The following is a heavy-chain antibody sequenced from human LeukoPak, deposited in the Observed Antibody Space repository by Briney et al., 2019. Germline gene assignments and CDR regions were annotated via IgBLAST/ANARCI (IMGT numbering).Heavy chain of an antibody. CDR1: GLTFSRYA. J-gene: IGHJ4*02. CDR2: ISGSGGST. Sequence: PGGSLRLSCAASGLTFSRYAMNWVRQAPGKGLEWVSAISGSGGSTYYADSVKGRFTISRDNSKNTLYLQMSSLRAEDTAVYYCAKGHGDSFDYWGQGALVTVSS. CDR3: AKGHGDSFDY. V-gene: IGHV3-23*01. D-gene: IGHD7-27*01.